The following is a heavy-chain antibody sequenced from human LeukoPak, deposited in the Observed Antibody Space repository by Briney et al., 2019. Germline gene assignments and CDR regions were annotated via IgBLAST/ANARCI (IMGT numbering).Heavy chain of an antibody. CDR2: IYWNDDK. D-gene: IGHD3-22*01. V-gene: IGHV2-5*01. CDR1: GFSLSTSGVG. J-gene: IGHJ4*02. Sequence: SGPTLVNPTQTLTLTCTFSGFSLSTSGVGVGWIRQPPGKALEWLALIYWNDDKRYSPSLKSRLTITKDTSKNQVVLTMTNMDPVDTATYYCAHSQSPDSSGYYRPCYFDYWGQGTLVTVSS. CDR3: AHSQSPDSSGYYRPCYFDY.